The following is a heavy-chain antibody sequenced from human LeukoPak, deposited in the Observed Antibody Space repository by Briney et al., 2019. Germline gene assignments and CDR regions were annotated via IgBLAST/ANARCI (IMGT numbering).Heavy chain of an antibody. CDR3: ARKAVVAAYNWFDP. V-gene: IGHV1-8*01. J-gene: IGHJ5*02. CDR1: GYTFTSYD. D-gene: IGHD2-15*01. CDR2: MNPDSGNT. Sequence: ASVKVSSKASGYTFTSYDINCVRQATGQGLEWMGWMNPDSGNTGYAQKFQGRVTMTRNTSISTAYMELSSLRSEDTAVYYCARKAVVAAYNWFDPWGQGTLVTVSS.